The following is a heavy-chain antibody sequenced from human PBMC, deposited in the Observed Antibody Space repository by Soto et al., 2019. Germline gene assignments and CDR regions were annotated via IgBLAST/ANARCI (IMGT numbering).Heavy chain of an antibody. CDR1: GGTFSSYA. CDR2: IIPIFGTA. J-gene: IGHJ5*02. CDR3: ARDSGSVDENWFDP. V-gene: IGHV1-69*06. D-gene: IGHD2-15*01. Sequence: QVQLVQSGAEVKKPGSSVKVSCKASGGTFSSYAISWVRQAPGQGLEWMGGIIPIFGTANYAQKFQGRVTITADTSTSTAYRELSSLRSEDTAVYYCARDSGSVDENWFDPWGQGTLVTVSS.